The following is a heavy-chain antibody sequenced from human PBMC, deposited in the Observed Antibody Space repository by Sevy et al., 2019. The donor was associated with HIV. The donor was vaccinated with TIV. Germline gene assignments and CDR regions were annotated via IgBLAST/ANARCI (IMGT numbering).Heavy chain of an antibody. V-gene: IGHV4-34*01. CDR3: ARGDCSGGSCRDYYGMDV. Sequence: SETLSLTCAVYGGSFSGYYWSWIRQPPGKGLEWIGEINHSGSTNYNPSLKSRVTISVDTSKNQFSLKRSSVTAADTAVYYCARGDCSGGSCRDYYGMDVWGQGTTVTVSS. J-gene: IGHJ6*02. CDR2: INHSGST. D-gene: IGHD2-15*01. CDR1: GGSFSGYY.